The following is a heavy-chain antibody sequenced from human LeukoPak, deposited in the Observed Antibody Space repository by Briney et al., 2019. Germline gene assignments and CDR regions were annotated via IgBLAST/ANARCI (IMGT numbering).Heavy chain of an antibody. V-gene: IGHV4-34*01. CDR3: ARGRQEVSMIVVVKTAVSYYLDV. CDR1: GGSFSGYY. CDR2: INPSGRT. J-gene: IGHJ6*03. Sequence: SETLSLTCAVYGGSFSGYYWTWIRQSPGKGLEWIGEINPSGRTSYNPSLKSRLTISLDASKNQFSLNLRSLTAADTAVYYCARGRQEVSMIVVVKTAVSYYLDVWGKGTTVTVS. D-gene: IGHD3-22*01.